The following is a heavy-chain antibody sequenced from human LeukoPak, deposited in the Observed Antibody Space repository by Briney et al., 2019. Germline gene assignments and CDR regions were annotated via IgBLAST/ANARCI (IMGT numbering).Heavy chain of an antibody. V-gene: IGHV3-48*01. CDR3: ARAGTVEGFQH. Sequence: GGSLRLSCAASGFTFSSYAMSWVRQAPGKGLEWVSYISSSSSTIYYADSVKGRFTISRDNAKNSLYLQMNSLRAEDTAVYYCARAGTVEGFQHWGQGTLVTVSS. D-gene: IGHD4-23*01. CDR1: GFTFSSYA. CDR2: ISSSSSTI. J-gene: IGHJ1*01.